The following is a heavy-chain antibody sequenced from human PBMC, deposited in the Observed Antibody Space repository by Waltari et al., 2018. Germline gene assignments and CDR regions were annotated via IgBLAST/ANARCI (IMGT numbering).Heavy chain of an antibody. V-gene: IGHV1-69*08. CDR3: ARDTATAMVMGDYYYYGMDV. Sequence: QVQLVQSGAEVKKPGSAVKVSCKASGGTFSRYTISWVRQAPGQGLGWMGRIIPILGIANYAQKFRGRVTITADKSTGTAYMELSSLRSEDTAVYYCARDTATAMVMGDYYYYGMDVWGQGTTVTVSS. CDR1: GGTFSRYT. CDR2: IIPILGIA. D-gene: IGHD5-18*01. J-gene: IGHJ6*02.